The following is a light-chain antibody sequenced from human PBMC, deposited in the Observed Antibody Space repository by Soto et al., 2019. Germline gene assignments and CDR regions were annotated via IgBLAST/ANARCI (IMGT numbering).Light chain of an antibody. V-gene: IGKV1-5*03. CDR3: QQYNNYPFT. CDR2: KAS. Sequence: DIQMTQSPSTLSASVGDRVTITCRASQSISSWLAWYQQKPGKAPKLLIYKASSLESGVPSRFSGSGSGTEFTLTISSLQPDDFATYHCQQYNNYPFTFGPGTKVDI. J-gene: IGKJ3*01. CDR1: QSISSW.